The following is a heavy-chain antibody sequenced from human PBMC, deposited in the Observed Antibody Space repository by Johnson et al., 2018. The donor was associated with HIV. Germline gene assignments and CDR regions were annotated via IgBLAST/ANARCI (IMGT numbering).Heavy chain of an antibody. V-gene: IGHV3-66*01. D-gene: IGHD3-10*01. J-gene: IGHJ3*02. CDR2: IYSGGNT. Sequence: VQLVESGGGLVQPGGSLRLSCSASGFSVSSNYMSWIRQAPGKGLEWVSVIYSGGNTNYVDSVKGRFTISRDNSKNTLYLQMNSLRAEDTAVYYCARGRIYGAFALDIWGQGTMVTVSS. CDR3: ARGRIYGAFALDI. CDR1: GFSVSSNY.